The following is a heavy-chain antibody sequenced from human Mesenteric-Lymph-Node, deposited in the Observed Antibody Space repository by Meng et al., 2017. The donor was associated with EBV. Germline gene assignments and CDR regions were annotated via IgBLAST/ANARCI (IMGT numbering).Heavy chain of an antibody. D-gene: IGHD2-15*01. Sequence: QTPLKVSGPSLLKPTPALTLACTFSGFSLTTSGVGVGWIRQPPGKALEWLALIYWDDDKEFNPSLKNRLTITKDTSKNQVVLTMANMDPVDTATYYCAPWWVGPPGLFDPWGQGTLVTVSS. CDR1: GFSLTTSGVG. J-gene: IGHJ5*02. CDR2: IYWDDDK. V-gene: IGHV2-5*02. CDR3: APWWVGPPGLFDP.